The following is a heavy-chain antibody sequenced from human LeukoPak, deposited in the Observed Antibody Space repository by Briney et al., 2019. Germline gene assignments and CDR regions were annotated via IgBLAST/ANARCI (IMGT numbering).Heavy chain of an antibody. J-gene: IGHJ6*02. Sequence: GASVKVSCKASGYTFTSYDINWVRQATGQGLEWMGWMNPNSGNTGYAQEFQGRVTMTRNTSISTAYMELSSLRSEDTAVYYCARVLGYYGSGSYADGMDVWGQGTTVTVSS. CDR2: MNPNSGNT. V-gene: IGHV1-8*01. D-gene: IGHD3-10*01. CDR3: ARVLGYYGSGSYADGMDV. CDR1: GYTFTSYD.